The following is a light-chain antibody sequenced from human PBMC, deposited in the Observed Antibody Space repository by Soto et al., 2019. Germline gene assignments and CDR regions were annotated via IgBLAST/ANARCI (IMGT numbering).Light chain of an antibody. V-gene: IGKV1-39*01. Sequence: DIPMTQSPSSLSASVGDRVTITCRASQTISTYLNWYQQKPGKAPKVLIFDATSLQSGVPSRFSGSGSGTDFSLTISSLQPEDFATYYCQQSYSTPYSFGQGTKLEIK. J-gene: IGKJ2*03. CDR2: DAT. CDR3: QQSYSTPYS. CDR1: QTISTY.